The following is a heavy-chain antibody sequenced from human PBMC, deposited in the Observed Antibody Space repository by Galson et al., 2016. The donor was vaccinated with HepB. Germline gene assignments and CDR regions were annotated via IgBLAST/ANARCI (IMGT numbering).Heavy chain of an antibody. CDR1: GFPFNSYA. V-gene: IGHV3-30-3*01. CDR3: ARVTPVAGKNA. J-gene: IGHJ5*02. Sequence: SLRLSCAAPGFPFNSYAMHWVRQAPGKGLEFVAVISYDGSIKLYAESVKGRFTVSRDNSKNTLYMQMSNLRPEDTAVYYCARVTPVAGKNAWGQGTLVTVSS. D-gene: IGHD6-19*01. CDR2: ISYDGSIK.